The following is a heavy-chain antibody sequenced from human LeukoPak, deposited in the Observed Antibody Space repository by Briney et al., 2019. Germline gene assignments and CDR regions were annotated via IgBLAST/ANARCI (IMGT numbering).Heavy chain of an antibody. CDR1: GFTFSSYA. CDR2: ISYDGSNK. J-gene: IGHJ4*02. V-gene: IGHV3-30-3*01. D-gene: IGHD6-13*01. CDR3: ARRHSSSWYFDY. Sequence: GGSLRLSCAASGFTFSSYAMHWVRQAPGKGLEWVAVISYDGSNKYYADSVKGRFTISRDNAKNSLYLQMNSLRAEDTAVYYCARRHSSSWYFDYWGQGTLVTVSS.